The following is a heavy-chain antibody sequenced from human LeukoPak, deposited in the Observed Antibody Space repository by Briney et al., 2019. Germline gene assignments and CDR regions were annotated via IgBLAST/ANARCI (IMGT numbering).Heavy chain of an antibody. D-gene: IGHD3-22*01. V-gene: IGHV1-18*01. CDR2: VSAYNGNT. CDR3: ARRRVQGNYYDSSGSYWFDP. J-gene: IGHJ5*02. CDR1: GYTFTSYG. Sequence: ASVKVSCKASGYTFTSYGISWVRQAPGQGLEWMGWVSAYNGNTNYAQKLQGRVTMTTDASTSTAYMELRSLRFDDTAVYYCARRRVQGNYYDSSGSYWFDPWGQGSLVTVSS.